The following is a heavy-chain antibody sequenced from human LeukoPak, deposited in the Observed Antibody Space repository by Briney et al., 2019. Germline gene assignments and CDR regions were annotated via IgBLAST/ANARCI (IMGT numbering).Heavy chain of an antibody. CDR3: ARAALRWFGDPGLDY. Sequence: SETLSLXCAVYGGSFSGYYWSWSRQPPGKGLEWIGEINHSGSTNYNPSLKSRVTISVDTSKNQFSLKLSSVTAADTAVYYCARAALRWFGDPGLDYWGQGTLVTVSS. CDR2: INHSGST. CDR1: GGSFSGYY. V-gene: IGHV4-34*01. D-gene: IGHD3-10*01. J-gene: IGHJ4*02.